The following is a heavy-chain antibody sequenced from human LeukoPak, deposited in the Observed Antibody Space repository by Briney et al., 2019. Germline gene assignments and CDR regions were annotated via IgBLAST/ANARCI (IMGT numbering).Heavy chain of an antibody. J-gene: IGHJ4*02. V-gene: IGHV3-30*04. Sequence: GGSLRLSRAASGFSFSSYAFYWVRQAPGKGLEWVATISYGVSHAYYADSVKGRFTISRDGSKNTLYLQMNSLRAEDTAVYYCTRYNVGFESWGQGTLVTVSS. D-gene: IGHD1-1*01. CDR3: TRYNVGFES. CDR1: GFSFSSYA. CDR2: ISYGVSHA.